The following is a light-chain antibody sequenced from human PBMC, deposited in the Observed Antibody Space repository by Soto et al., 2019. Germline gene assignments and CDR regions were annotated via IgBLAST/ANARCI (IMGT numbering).Light chain of an antibody. CDR1: QSVNSN. J-gene: IGKJ1*01. Sequence: ETVMTQSPSTLSXXXXXXXXXXXRASQSVNSNLAWYQQKLGQAPRVLIYGASTRATGIPDRFSGSGSGTEFILTISSLQSEDFAVYYCQEYNTWPWTFGQGTKVDIK. CDR2: GAS. CDR3: QEYNTWPWT. V-gene: IGKV3-15*01.